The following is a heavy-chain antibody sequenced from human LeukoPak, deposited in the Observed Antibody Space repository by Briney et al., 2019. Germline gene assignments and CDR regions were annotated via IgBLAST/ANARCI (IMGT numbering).Heavy chain of an antibody. V-gene: IGHV1-69*04. CDR3: AREPQYCSGGSCYVY. CDR2: IIPILGIA. D-gene: IGHD2-15*01. J-gene: IGHJ4*02. CDR1: GGTFSSYA. Sequence: SVKVSCKASGGTFSSYAISWVRQATGQGLEWMGRIIPILGIANYAQKFRGRVTITADKSTSTAYMELSSLRSEDTAVYYCAREPQYCSGGSCYVYWGQGTLVTVSS.